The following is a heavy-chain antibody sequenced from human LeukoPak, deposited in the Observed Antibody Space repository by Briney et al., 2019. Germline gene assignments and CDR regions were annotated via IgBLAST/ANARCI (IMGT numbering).Heavy chain of an antibody. CDR2: IYSGGST. CDR3: AKDVQATWATFDY. CDR1: GFTVSSNY. D-gene: IGHD6-6*01. J-gene: IGHJ4*02. V-gene: IGHV3-53*05. Sequence: PGGSLRLSCAASGFTVSSNYMSWVRQAPGKGLEWVSVIYSGGSTYYADSVKGRFTISRDNSKNTLYLQMNSLRAEDTAVYYCAKDVQATWATFDYWGQGTLVTVSS.